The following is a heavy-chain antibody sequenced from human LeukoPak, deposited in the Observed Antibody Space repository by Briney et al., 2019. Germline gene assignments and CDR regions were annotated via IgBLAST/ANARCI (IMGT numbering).Heavy chain of an antibody. J-gene: IGHJ5*02. D-gene: IGHD1-26*01. V-gene: IGHV1-46*01. CDR3: ARDRSGSYYLLDWFDP. Sequence: GASVKVSCKASGYTFTSYYIHWVRQAPGQGLEWMGLINPSGGSTSYAQKFQGRVTMTRDMSTSTVYMELSSLRSEDTAMYYCARDRSGSYYLLDWFDPWGQGTLVTVSS. CDR1: GYTFTSYY. CDR2: INPSGGST.